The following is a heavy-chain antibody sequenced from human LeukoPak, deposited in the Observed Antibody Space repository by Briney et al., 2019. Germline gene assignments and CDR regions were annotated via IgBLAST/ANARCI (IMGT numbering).Heavy chain of an antibody. CDR1: GYTFTSYG. J-gene: IGHJ4*02. Sequence: ASVEVSCKASGYTFTSYGISWVRQAPGQGLEWMGWISAYNGNTNYAQKLQGRVTMTTDTSTSTAYMELRSLRSDDTAVYYCARDFAGSYYYDSSGYYSLDYWGQGTLVTVSS. V-gene: IGHV1-18*01. CDR3: ARDFAGSYYYDSSGYYSLDY. CDR2: ISAYNGNT. D-gene: IGHD3-22*01.